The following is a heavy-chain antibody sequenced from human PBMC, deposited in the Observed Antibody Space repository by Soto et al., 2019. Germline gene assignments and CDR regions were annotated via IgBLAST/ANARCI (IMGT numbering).Heavy chain of an antibody. J-gene: IGHJ4*02. CDR2: IYYSGST. D-gene: IGHD2-2*02. Sequence: PSETLSLTCTVSGGSISSSSYYWGWIRQPPGKGLEWIGSIYYSGSTYYNPSLKSRVTISVDTSKNQFSLKLSSVTVADTAVYYCAAGLVVPAAIQGLFDYWGQGTLVTVS. V-gene: IGHV4-39*01. CDR1: GGSISSSSYY. CDR3: AAGLVVPAAIQGLFDY.